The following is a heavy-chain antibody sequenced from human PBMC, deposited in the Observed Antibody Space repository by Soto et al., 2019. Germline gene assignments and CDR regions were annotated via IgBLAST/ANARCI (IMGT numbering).Heavy chain of an antibody. Sequence: ASVKVSCKASGGTFSSYAISWVRQAPGQGLEWMGGIILIFGTANYAQKFQGRVTITADESTSTAYMELSSLRSEDTAVYYCARGSLSTVTTYGYYYYGMDVWGQGTTVTVSS. CDR1: GGTFSSYA. CDR3: ARGSLSTVTTYGYYYYGMDV. CDR2: IILIFGTA. D-gene: IGHD4-17*01. J-gene: IGHJ6*02. V-gene: IGHV1-69*13.